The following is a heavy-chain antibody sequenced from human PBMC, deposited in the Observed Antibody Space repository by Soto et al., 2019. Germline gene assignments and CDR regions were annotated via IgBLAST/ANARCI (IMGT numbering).Heavy chain of an antibody. CDR2: ISPSTGNT. V-gene: IGHV1-18*01. J-gene: IGHJ2*01. CDR1: GYTFMNYA. CDR3: ARCYCSVGSCYTCWHFDL. D-gene: IGHD2-15*01. Sequence: QVQLVQSGAEVKEPGASVKLSCQVSGYTFMNYAISWVRQAPGQGLEWMGWISPSTGNTDQAQNFQGRVTMTLDTSTNTANMELRTLRSDDSAVYYCARCYCSVGSCYTCWHFDLWGRGTLVTVSS.